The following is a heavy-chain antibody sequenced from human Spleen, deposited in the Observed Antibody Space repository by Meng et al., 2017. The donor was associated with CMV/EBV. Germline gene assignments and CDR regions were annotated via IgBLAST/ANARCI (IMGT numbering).Heavy chain of an antibody. CDR3: AKDDIVVVPAAHGTNDAFDI. J-gene: IGHJ3*02. CDR1: GFTFSSYW. V-gene: IGHV3-7*03. CDR2: IKQDGSEK. Sequence: GGSLRLSCAASGFTFSSYWMSWVRQAPGKGLEWVANIKQDGSEKYYVDSVKGRFTISRDNSKNTLYLQMNSLSAEDTAVYYCAKDDIVVVPAAHGTNDAFDIWGQGTMVTVSS. D-gene: IGHD2-2*01.